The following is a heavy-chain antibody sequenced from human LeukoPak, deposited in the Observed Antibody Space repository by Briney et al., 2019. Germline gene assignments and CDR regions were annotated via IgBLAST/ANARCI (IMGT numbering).Heavy chain of an antibody. J-gene: IGHJ3*01. V-gene: IGHV1-2*02. CDR3: TRGGSASYSPYQNVFDV. Sequence: GASVKVSCKTSGFTFTDFYIHWVRQAPGQGPEWMGWINPKNGATNYSQKYRDRVTIIRDTSISTVYMDLSRLRSDDTAFYYCTRGGSASYSPYQNVFDVWGQGTLVTVS. CDR2: INPKNGAT. D-gene: IGHD2-15*01. CDR1: GFTFTDFY.